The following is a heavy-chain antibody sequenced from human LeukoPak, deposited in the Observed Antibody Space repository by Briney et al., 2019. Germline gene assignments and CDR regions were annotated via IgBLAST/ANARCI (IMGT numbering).Heavy chain of an antibody. CDR3: ARTRYCSGGSCYYYFDY. J-gene: IGHJ4*02. D-gene: IGHD2-15*01. CDR2: ISYSGST. V-gene: IGHV4-59*01. Sequence: SETLSLTCTVSGGSISNYYWSWIRQPPGKGLEWIGYISYSGSTNYNPSLKSRVTISVDTSKNQFSLKLSSVTAADTAVYYCARTRYCSGGSCYYYFDYWGQGTLVTVSS. CDR1: GGSISNYY.